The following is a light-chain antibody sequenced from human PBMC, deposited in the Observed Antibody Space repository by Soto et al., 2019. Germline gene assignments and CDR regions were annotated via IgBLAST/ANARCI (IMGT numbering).Light chain of an antibody. CDR2: EVT. J-gene: IGLJ1*01. V-gene: IGLV2-14*01. Sequence: QSVLTQPASVSGSPGQSITISCTVTSSDIGAYDFVSWYQQHPDKAPKLMVYEVTIRPSGVSNRFSGSKSGNTASLTISGLQAGDEADYYCTSFTSSTILYVFGTGTKVTVL. CDR1: SSDIGAYDF. CDR3: TSFTSSTILYV.